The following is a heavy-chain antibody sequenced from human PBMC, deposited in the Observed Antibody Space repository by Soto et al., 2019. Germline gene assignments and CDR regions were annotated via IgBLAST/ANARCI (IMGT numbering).Heavy chain of an antibody. CDR1: GYTFTSYA. D-gene: IGHD4-4*01. CDR2: INAGNGNT. Sequence: QVQLVQSGAEVKKPGASVKVSCKASGYTFTSYAMHWVRQAPGQRLEWMGWINAGNGNTKYSQKFQGRDTITRDTSASTAYMELSSLRSEDTAVYYCARDRLTTVIPDSLSYYYNYMDAWGKGTTVTVSS. J-gene: IGHJ6*03. V-gene: IGHV1-3*01. CDR3: ARDRLTTVIPDSLSYYYNYMDA.